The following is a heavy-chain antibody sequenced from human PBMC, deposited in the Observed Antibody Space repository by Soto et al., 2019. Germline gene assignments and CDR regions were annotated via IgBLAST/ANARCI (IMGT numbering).Heavy chain of an antibody. D-gene: IGHD2-8*02. J-gene: IGHJ4*02. CDR3: AKECGGLWYDCDY. Sequence: GGSMRLSCAASGFTFSSYAMSWVRQAPGKGLEWVSGVSGSGAGTYYADSVKGRFTISRDNSKNTLYLHMNSLRAEDTTVYYCAKECGGLWYDCDYWGQGSLVTVSS. CDR2: VSGSGAGT. V-gene: IGHV3-23*01. CDR1: GFTFSSYA.